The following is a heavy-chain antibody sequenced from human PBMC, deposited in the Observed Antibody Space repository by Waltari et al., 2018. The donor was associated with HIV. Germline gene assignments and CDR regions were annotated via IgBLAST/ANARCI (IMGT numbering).Heavy chain of an antibody. J-gene: IGHJ5*02. CDR1: GYPFHSYG. V-gene: IGHV1-18*01. Sequence: QVQLVQSGAEVKKPGASVQVSCKASGYPFHSYGISWGRQAPGQGLEWMGWISAYNGNTNYAQKLQGRVTMTTDTSTSTAYMELRSLRSDDTAVYYCARSDLIYDSSGYTKNNWFDPWGQGTLVTVSS. CDR2: ISAYNGNT. D-gene: IGHD3-22*01. CDR3: ARSDLIYDSSGYTKNNWFDP.